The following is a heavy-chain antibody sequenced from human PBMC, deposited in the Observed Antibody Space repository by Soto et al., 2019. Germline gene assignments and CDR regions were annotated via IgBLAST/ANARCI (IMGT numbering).Heavy chain of an antibody. D-gene: IGHD6-13*01. CDR3: ARMLIAAALFSNDCYYYVDD. CDR2: MNPNSGNT. J-gene: IGHJ6*03. Sequence: GASVKVSCKASGYTFTSYDINWVRQATGQGLEWMGWMNPNSGNTGYAQKFQGRVTMTRNTSISTAYMELSSLRSEDTAVYYCARMLIAAALFSNDCYYYVDDWGQGTTVTVSS. V-gene: IGHV1-8*01. CDR1: GYTFTSYD.